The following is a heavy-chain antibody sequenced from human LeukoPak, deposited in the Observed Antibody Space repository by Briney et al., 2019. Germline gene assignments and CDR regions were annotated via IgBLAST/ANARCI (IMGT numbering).Heavy chain of an antibody. D-gene: IGHD6-13*01. J-gene: IGHJ4*02. CDR3: VLGIAAADY. CDR2: INSDGSST. Sequence: PGGSLRLSWAASGFTFSSYWMHWVRQAPGKGLVWVSRINSDGSSTSYADSVKGRFTISRDKAKNTLYLQMNSLRAEDTAVYYCVLGIAAADYWGQGTLVTVSS. CDR1: GFTFSSYW. V-gene: IGHV3-74*01.